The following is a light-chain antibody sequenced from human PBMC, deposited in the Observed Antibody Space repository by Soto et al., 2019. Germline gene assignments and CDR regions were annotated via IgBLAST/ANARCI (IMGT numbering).Light chain of an antibody. CDR2: DVS. CDR3: SSYTSSSPLYV. V-gene: IGLV2-14*01. Sequence: QSVLTQPASVSGSPGQSITISCTGTSSDVGGYNYVSWYQQHPGKAPKLMIYDVSNRPSGVSNRFSGSKSGNTASLTISGPQAEDEADYYCSSYTSSSPLYVFGTGTKVT. J-gene: IGLJ1*01. CDR1: SSDVGGYNY.